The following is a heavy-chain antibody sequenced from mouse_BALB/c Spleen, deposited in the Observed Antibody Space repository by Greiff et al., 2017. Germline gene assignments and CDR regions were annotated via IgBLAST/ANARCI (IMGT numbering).Heavy chain of an antibody. J-gene: IGHJ1*01. CDR1: GFSLTSYG. Sequence: VMLVESGPDLVAPSQSLSITCTVSGFSLTSYGVHWVRQPPGKGLEWLVVIWSDGSTTYNSALKSRLSISKDNSKSQVFLKMNSLQTDDTAMYYCARHGGSRDWYFDVWGAGTTVTVSS. V-gene: IGHV2-6-2*01. CDR3: ARHGGSRDWYFDV. D-gene: IGHD1-1*02. CDR2: IWSDGST.